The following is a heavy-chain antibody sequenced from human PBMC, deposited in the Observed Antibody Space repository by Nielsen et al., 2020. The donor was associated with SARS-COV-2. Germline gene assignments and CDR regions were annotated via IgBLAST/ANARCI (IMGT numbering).Heavy chain of an antibody. CDR1: GYSFTSYW. V-gene: IGHV5-51*01. CDR2: IYPGDSDT. Sequence: GGSLRLSCKGSGYSFTSYWIGWVRQMPGKGLEWMGIIYPGDSDTRYSPSFQGQVTISADKSISTAYLQWSSLKASDTAMYYCARHWDDFWSGYYNYWGHVTLVTVSS. D-gene: IGHD3-3*01. CDR3: ARHWDDFWSGYYNY. J-gene: IGHJ4*01.